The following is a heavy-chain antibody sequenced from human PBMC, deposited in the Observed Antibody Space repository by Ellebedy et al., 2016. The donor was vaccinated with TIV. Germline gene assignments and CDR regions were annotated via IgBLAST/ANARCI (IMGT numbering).Heavy chain of an antibody. J-gene: IGHJ4*02. V-gene: IGHV1-18*01. Sequence: AASVKVSCKASGYTFTSYGFNWVRQAPGQGLEWMGWISGYNGNTNYAQKLQGRVTMTSDTSTNTAYMELRSLRSDDTAVYYCATDRGRRRSLDYWGQGTLVTVSS. D-gene: IGHD3-10*01. CDR3: ATDRGRRRSLDY. CDR1: GYTFTSYG. CDR2: ISGYNGNT.